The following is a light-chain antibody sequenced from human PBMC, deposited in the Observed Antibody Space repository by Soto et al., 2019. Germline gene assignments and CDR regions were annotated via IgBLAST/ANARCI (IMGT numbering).Light chain of an antibody. J-gene: IGKJ1*01. CDR1: QSLLQSNGYKY. V-gene: IGKV2-28*01. CDR2: LGS. CDR3: MQALQTPRT. Sequence: DIVMTQSPLSLPVTPGEPVSISCRSSQSLLQSNGYKYLDWYLQKPGQSPQLLIYLGSNRASGVPDRFSGSGSGTDFTLKISRVEAEDVGVYYCMQALQTPRTFGQGTRVEFK.